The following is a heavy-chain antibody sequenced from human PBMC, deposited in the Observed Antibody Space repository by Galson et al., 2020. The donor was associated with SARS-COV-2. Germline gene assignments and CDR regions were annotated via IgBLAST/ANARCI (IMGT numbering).Heavy chain of an antibody. CDR2: MSSSGSQI. Sequence: GGSLRLSCAASDFTFNKYTMNWIRQAPGKGPEWLASMSSSGSQIFYAASVRGRFTISRDDARNSLYLQMNSLSAEDTAVYYCARAVGTAVFYYWYFDLCGRGTRVTVSS. D-gene: IGHD1-26*01. CDR1: DFTFNKYT. V-gene: IGHV3-21*01. J-gene: IGHJ2*01. CDR3: ARAVGTAVFYYWYFDL.